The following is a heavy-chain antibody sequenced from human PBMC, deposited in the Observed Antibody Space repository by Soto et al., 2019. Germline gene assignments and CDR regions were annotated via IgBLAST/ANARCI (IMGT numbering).Heavy chain of an antibody. V-gene: IGHV1-18*01. Sequence: QVQLVQSGGAVKKPGASVKVSCKTSGYTFTRYGISWVRQAPGQGLEWMGWISAYNGNAIYAQKFQGRVTMTTDTSTSTVFMELRSLRSDDTAVYFCARDELSGGKINCFDTWAQGTVVTVSS. J-gene: IGHJ5*02. CDR3: ARDELSGGKINCFDT. CDR1: GYTFTRYG. CDR2: ISAYNGNA. D-gene: IGHD2-15*01.